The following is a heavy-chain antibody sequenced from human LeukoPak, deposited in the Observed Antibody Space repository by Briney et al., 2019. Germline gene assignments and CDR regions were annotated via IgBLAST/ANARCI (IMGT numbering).Heavy chain of an antibody. CDR3: ARVRDGYNSGVWDAFDV. CDR1: GYSFNSYW. J-gene: IGHJ3*01. D-gene: IGHD5-24*01. Sequence: GESLKISCKNSGYSFNSYWIAWVRQMPGKGLEWVGVIYPGDSDTRYSPSFQGQVTISADKSISTAYLQWSSLKASDTAMYYCARVRDGYNSGVWDAFDVWGQGTMVTVSS. CDR2: IYPGDSDT. V-gene: IGHV5-51*01.